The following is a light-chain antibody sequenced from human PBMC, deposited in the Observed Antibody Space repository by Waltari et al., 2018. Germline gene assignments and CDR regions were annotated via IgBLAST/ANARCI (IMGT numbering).Light chain of an antibody. CDR3: QTGGHGTWV. CDR1: IGHSSNV. Sequence: QLILTQSPSASASLGASVKLTCTLSIGHSSNVIAWLQQQPEKGPRFLMKVNSDGSHRKGDEIPDRFSGSSSGAERYLSISSLQSEDEADYFCQTGGHGTWVFGGGTKLTVL. V-gene: IGLV4-69*01. CDR2: VNSDGSH. J-gene: IGLJ3*02.